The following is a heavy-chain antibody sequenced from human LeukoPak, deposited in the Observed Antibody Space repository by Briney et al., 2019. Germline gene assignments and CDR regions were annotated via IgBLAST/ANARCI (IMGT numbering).Heavy chain of an antibody. J-gene: IGHJ4*02. Sequence: GGSLRLSCAASGYTFSSYAMRWVRQAPGKGLEWVSSISGSGISTYYADSVKGRFTISRDNSKNTLYLQMNSLRAEDTALYYCAKIGIAAGDTDYWGQGTLDTVSS. V-gene: IGHV3-23*01. D-gene: IGHD6-13*01. CDR1: GYTFSSYA. CDR2: ISGSGIST. CDR3: AKIGIAAGDTDY.